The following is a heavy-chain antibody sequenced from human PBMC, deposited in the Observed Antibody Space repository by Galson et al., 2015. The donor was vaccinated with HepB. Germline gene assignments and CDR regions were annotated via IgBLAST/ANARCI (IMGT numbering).Heavy chain of an antibody. D-gene: IGHD6-13*01. CDR3: ARDSRTQIAAAGTGSENDY. Sequence: SVKVSCKASGYTFTSYYMHWVRQAPGQGLEWMGIINPSGGSTSYAQKFQGRVTMTRDTSTSTVYMELSSLRSEDTAVYYCARDSRTQIAAAGTGSENDYWGQGTLVTVSS. J-gene: IGHJ4*02. V-gene: IGHV1-46*03. CDR2: INPSGGST. CDR1: GYTFTSYY.